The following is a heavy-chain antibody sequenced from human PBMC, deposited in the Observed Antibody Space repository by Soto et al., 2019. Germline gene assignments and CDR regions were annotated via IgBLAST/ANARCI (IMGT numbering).Heavy chain of an antibody. J-gene: IGHJ6*02. Sequence: QVQLVESGGGLVKPGGSLRLSCAASGFTFSDYYMSWIRQAPGKGLEWVSYISSSGSTIYYADSVKGRFTISRDNAKNSLYQQMNSLRAEDTAVYYCAREVYSSSLPTYYSYYGMDVWGQGTTVTVSS. CDR1: GFTFSDYY. D-gene: IGHD6-6*01. V-gene: IGHV3-11*01. CDR2: ISSSGSTI. CDR3: AREVYSSSLPTYYSYYGMDV.